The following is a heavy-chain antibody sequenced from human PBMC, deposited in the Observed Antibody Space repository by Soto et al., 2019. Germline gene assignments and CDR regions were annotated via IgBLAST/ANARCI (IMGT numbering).Heavy chain of an antibody. Sequence: QVQLVESGGGVVQPGRSLRLSCAAAGFTFSSYGMHWVRQAPGKGLEWVAVISYDGSNKYYADSVKGRFTISRDNSTNTLYLQMNSLRAEDTAVYYCARLFGAFDYWGQGTLVTVSS. CDR1: GFTFSSYG. CDR3: ARLFGAFDY. D-gene: IGHD3-10*02. V-gene: IGHV3-30*03. J-gene: IGHJ4*02. CDR2: ISYDGSNK.